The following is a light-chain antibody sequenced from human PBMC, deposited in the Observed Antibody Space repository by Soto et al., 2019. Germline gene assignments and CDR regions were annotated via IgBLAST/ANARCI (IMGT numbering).Light chain of an antibody. CDR2: EVT. J-gene: IGLJ1*01. Sequence: QSVLTQPASVSGSPGQSITISCTGTSGDIGSYNRVSWYQQHPGKAPKLIIYEVTDRPSGVSNRFSGSKSGNTASLTISGLQAEDEAEYYCSSYTNINTRACVXGTGTTSPS. V-gene: IGLV2-14*01. CDR1: SGDIGSYNR. CDR3: SSYTNINTRACV.